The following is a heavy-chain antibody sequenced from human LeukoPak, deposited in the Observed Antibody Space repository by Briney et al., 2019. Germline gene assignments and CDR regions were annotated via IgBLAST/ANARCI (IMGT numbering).Heavy chain of an antibody. CDR3: ARLNCISTPCPSRYFMAV. V-gene: IGHV4-59*01. D-gene: IGHD2-2*01. CDR1: GGSISSYY. CDR2: IYYSGST. J-gene: IGHJ6*02. Sequence: SETLSLTCSVSGGSISSYYWSWIRQPPGKGLEYIGYIYYSGSTNYNPSLKSRVTISVDTSKDQFSLNLTSVTAGDAAVYYCARLNCISTPCPSRYFMAVWAQGPTVTVSS.